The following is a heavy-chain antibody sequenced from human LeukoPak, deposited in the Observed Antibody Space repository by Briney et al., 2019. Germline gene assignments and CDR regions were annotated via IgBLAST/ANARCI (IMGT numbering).Heavy chain of an antibody. J-gene: IGHJ4*02. CDR2: ISGSGGST. CDR3: AKGSSWYPSRMSY. D-gene: IGHD6-13*01. V-gene: IGHV3-23*01. Sequence: PGGSLRLSCAASGFTFSSYSMNWVRQAPGKGLEWVSAISGSGGSTYYADSVKGRFTISRDNSKNTLYLQMNSLRAEDTAVYYCAKGSSWYPSRMSYWGQGTLVTVSS. CDR1: GFTFSSYS.